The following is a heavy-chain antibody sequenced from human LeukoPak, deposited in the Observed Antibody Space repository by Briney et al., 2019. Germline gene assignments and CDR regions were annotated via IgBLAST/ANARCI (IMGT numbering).Heavy chain of an antibody. V-gene: IGHV4-59*01. J-gene: IGHJ2*01. Sequence: SETLSLTCTVSGGSISSYYWSWNRQPAGKGLEWIGYIYYSGSTNYNPSLKSRVTISVDTSKNQFSLKLSSVTAADTAVYYCARFITMVRGAPYWYFDLWGRGTLVTVSS. CDR2: IYYSGST. CDR3: ARFITMVRGAPYWYFDL. CDR1: GGSISSYY. D-gene: IGHD3-10*01.